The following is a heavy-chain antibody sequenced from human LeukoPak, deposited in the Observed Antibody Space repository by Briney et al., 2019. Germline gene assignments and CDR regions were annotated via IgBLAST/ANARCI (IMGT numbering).Heavy chain of an antibody. D-gene: IGHD3/OR15-3a*01. CDR2: IYTSGST. V-gene: IGHV4-4*09. J-gene: IGHJ6*03. CDR1: GGSISSYY. Sequence: SETLSLTCTVAGGSISSYYWSWIRHPPGKGLDWIGYIYTSGSTNYNPSLKSRVTISVDTSKNQFSLKLSSATAADTAVYYCARAAGLPRYYYYMDVWGKGTTVTVSS. CDR3: ARAAGLPRYYYYMDV.